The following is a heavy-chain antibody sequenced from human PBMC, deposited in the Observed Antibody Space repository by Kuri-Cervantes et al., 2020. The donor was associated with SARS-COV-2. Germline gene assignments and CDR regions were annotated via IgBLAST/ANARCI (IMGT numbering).Heavy chain of an antibody. CDR3: ARAGGGSYYGWFDP. Sequence: GESLKISCAVYGFTFSSYAMHWVRQAPGKGLEWVAVISYDGSNKYYADSVKGRFTISRDNSKNTLYLQMNSLRAEDKAVYYCARAGGGSYYGWFDPWGQGTLVTVSS. D-gene: IGHD1-26*01. CDR1: GFTFSSYA. CDR2: ISYDGSNK. V-gene: IGHV3-30-3*01. J-gene: IGHJ5*02.